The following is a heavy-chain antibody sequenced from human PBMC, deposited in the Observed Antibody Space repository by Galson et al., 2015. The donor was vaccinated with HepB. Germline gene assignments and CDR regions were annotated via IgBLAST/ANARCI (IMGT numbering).Heavy chain of an antibody. CDR1: GYTFTGYY. CDR3: ARDRPRGNWNDFYGMDV. D-gene: IGHD1-1*01. Sequence: SVKVSCKASGYTFTGYYMHWVRQAPGQGLEWMGWINPNSGGTNYAQKFQGWVTMTRDTSISTAYMELSRLRSDDTAVYYCARDRPRGNWNDFYGMDVWGQGTTVTVSS. V-gene: IGHV1-2*04. CDR2: INPNSGGT. J-gene: IGHJ6*02.